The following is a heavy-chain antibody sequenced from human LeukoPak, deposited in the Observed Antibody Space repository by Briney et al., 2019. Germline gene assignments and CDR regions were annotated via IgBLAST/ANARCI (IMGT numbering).Heavy chain of an antibody. D-gene: IGHD4-11*01. Sequence: GGSLRLSCAASGFTFSNHHTSWIRQAPGKGLEWVSSISSSSSYIYYADSVKGRFTISRDNAKNSLYLQMNSLRAEDTAVYYCAAPERTSNPGYWGQGTLVTVSS. CDR2: ISSSSSYI. J-gene: IGHJ4*02. CDR1: GFTFSNHH. V-gene: IGHV3-21*01. CDR3: AAPERTSNPGY.